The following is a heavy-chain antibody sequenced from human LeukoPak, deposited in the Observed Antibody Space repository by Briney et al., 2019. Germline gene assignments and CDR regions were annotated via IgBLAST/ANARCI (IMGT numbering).Heavy chain of an antibody. J-gene: IGHJ3*02. Sequence: GGSLRLSCAASGFTFSSYAMHWVRQAPGKGLEWVAVISYDGSNKYYADSVKGRFTISRDNSKNTLYLQMNSLRAEDTAVYYCARESRHGNYGDYGDAFDIWGQGTMVTVSS. CDR1: GFTFSSYA. V-gene: IGHV3-30*04. CDR3: ARESRHGNYGDYGDAFDI. CDR2: ISYDGSNK. D-gene: IGHD4-17*01.